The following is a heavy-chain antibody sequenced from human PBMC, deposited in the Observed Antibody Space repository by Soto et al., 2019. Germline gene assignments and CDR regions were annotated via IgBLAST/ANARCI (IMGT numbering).Heavy chain of an antibody. CDR3: AGGGGGPTTSAFDI. CDR1: GFTFNSYY. D-gene: IGHD1-26*01. CDR2: IRQDGSDK. J-gene: IGHJ3*02. V-gene: IGHV3-7*04. Sequence: EVQLVESGGGLVQPGGSLRLSCAASGFTFNSYYMTWVRQAPGKGLEWVANIRQDGSDKYYVGSVKGRFTISRDNAKKTLYLQMNGLRAEDAAVCYCAGGGGGPTTSAFDIWGQGTMVTVSS.